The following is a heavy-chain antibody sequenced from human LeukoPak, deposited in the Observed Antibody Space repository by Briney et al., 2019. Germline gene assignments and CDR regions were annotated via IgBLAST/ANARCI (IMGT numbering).Heavy chain of an antibody. Sequence: GGSLRLSCAASGFTFSSYAMSWVRQAPGKGLEWVSAISGSGGSTYYADSVKGRFTISRDNSKNTLYLQMNSLRAEDTAVYYCARLHPPSHPQVYYYDSSGYEDPWGQGTLVTVSS. J-gene: IGHJ5*02. D-gene: IGHD3-22*01. V-gene: IGHV3-23*01. CDR3: ARLHPPSHPQVYYYDSSGYEDP. CDR2: ISGSGGST. CDR1: GFTFSSYA.